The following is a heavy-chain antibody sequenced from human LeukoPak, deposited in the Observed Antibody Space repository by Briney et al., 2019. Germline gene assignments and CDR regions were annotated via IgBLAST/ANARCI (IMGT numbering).Heavy chain of an antibody. V-gene: IGHV3-7*03. D-gene: IGHD3-16*01. Sequence: GGSLRLSCAASGFIFSSNIMNWVRQAPGKGLEWVASINHNGNVNYYVDSVKGRFTISRDNAKNSLYLQMSNLRAEDTAVYFCARGGGLDVWGQGATVTVSS. CDR3: ARGGGLDV. J-gene: IGHJ6*02. CDR1: GFIFSSNI. CDR2: INHNGNVN.